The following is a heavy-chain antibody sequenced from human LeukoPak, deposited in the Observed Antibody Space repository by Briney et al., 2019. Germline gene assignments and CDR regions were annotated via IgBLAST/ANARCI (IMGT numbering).Heavy chain of an antibody. D-gene: IGHD2-15*01. CDR3: ARSRYCSGGSCYVGYGMDV. CDR1: GGSFSGYY. J-gene: IGHJ6*02. V-gene: IGHV4-34*01. CDR2: INHSGST. Sequence: PSETLSLTCAVYGGSFSGYYWSWIRQPPGKGLEWIGEINHSGSTNYNPSLKSRVTISVDTSKNQFSLKLSSVTAADTAVYYCARSRYCSGGSCYVGYGMDVWGQGTTVTVSS.